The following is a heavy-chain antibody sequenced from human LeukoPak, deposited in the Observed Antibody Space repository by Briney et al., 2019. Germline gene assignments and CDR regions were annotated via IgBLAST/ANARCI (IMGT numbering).Heavy chain of an antibody. CDR1: GGSISSGGYS. D-gene: IGHD6-13*01. V-gene: IGHV4-30-2*01. CDR2: IYHSGST. CDR3: ARVFSSSWYYFDY. J-gene: IGHJ4*02. Sequence: NPSETLSLTCAVSGGSISSGGYSWSWIRQPPGKGLEWIGYIYHSGSTYYNPSLKSRVTISVDTSKNQFSLKLSSVTAADTAVYYCARVFSSSWYYFDYWGPGTLVTVSS.